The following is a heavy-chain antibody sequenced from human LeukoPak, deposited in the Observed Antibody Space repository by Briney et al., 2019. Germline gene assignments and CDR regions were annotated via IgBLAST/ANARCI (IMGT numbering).Heavy chain of an antibody. CDR2: IYYSGST. CDR3: ARAISPHSSSWYRLHNYYYMDV. CDR1: GGSISSSSFY. D-gene: IGHD6-13*01. J-gene: IGHJ6*03. V-gene: IGHV4-39*07. Sequence: SETLSLTCTVSGGSISSSSFYWGWIRQPPGKGLEWIANIYYSGSTFYTPSLKSRVTISVDTSKNQFSLKLSSVTAADTAVNYCARAISPHSSSWYRLHNYYYMDVWGKGTTVTVSS.